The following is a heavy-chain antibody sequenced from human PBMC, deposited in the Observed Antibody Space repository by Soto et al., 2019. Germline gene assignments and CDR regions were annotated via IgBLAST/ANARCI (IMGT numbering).Heavy chain of an antibody. CDR2: ISYDGSNK. D-gene: IGHD3-3*01. Sequence: QVQLVESGGGVVQPGRSLRLSCAASGFTFSSYGMHWVRQAPGKGLEWVAVISYDGSNKYYADSVKGRFTISRDNSKNTLYLQMNSLRAEDTAVYYCAKAGDFWSGHCDYWGQGTLVTVSS. V-gene: IGHV3-30*18. J-gene: IGHJ4*02. CDR1: GFTFSSYG. CDR3: AKAGDFWSGHCDY.